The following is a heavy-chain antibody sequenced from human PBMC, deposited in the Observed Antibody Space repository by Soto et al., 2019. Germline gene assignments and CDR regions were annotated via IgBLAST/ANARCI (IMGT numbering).Heavy chain of an antibody. D-gene: IGHD3-10*01. CDR2: IYSGGYT. CDR3: ATDRGGGGY. J-gene: IGHJ4*02. CDR1: GFTVSNNY. Sequence: EVQLVESGGGLIQPGGSLRLSCAVSGFTVSNNYMSWVRQAPGKGLEGVSVIYSGGYTAYGDSVKGRFTISRDNSKNTLYLQMKAPGAADRGVFYCATDRGGGGYWGQGTLVTVSS. V-gene: IGHV3-53*01.